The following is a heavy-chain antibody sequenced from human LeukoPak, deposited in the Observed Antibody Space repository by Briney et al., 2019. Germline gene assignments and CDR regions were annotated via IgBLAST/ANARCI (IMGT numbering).Heavy chain of an antibody. CDR1: GGSISSYY. J-gene: IGHJ6*03. CDR2: IYTDGST. V-gene: IGHV4-4*09. D-gene: IGHD5-12*01. CDR3: AKTGNGYDPLYYYYYMDV. Sequence: SETLSPTCSVSGGSISSYYWSWIRQPPGKGLEWLAFIYTDGSTNYNPSLKSRVTISVDTSSNQFSLKLSSVTAADTAVYFCAKTGNGYDPLYYYYYMDVWGKGTTVTVSS.